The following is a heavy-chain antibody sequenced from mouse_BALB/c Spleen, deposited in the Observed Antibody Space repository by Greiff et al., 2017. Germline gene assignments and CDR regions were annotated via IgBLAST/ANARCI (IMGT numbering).Heavy chain of an antibody. CDR2: ISYSGST. D-gene: IGHD4-1*01. V-gene: IGHV3-2*02. CDR1: GYSITSDYA. CDR3: AILGWFAY. Sequence: EVQLQQSGPGLVKPSQSLSLTCTVTGYSITSDYAWNWIRQFPGNKLEWMGYISYSGSTSSNPALKSRISITRDTSKNQFFLQLNSVTTEDTATYYCAILGWFAYWGQGTLVTVSA. J-gene: IGHJ3*01.